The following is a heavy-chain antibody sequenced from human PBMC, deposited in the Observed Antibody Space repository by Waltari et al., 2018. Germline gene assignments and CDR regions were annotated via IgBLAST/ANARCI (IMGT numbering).Heavy chain of an antibody. V-gene: IGHV3-66*02. CDR3: ARDVGGDGYSLYDF. J-gene: IGHJ4*02. D-gene: IGHD2-21*01. CDR1: GFTVSTNH. Sequence: SGFTVSTNHMNWVRQAPGKGLEWVSVIKDGGTTSYADSVRGRITVSRDNSRNTVYLQMNSLRSEDTAVYYCARDVGGDGYSLYDFWGQGTLVTVSS. CDR2: IKDGGTT.